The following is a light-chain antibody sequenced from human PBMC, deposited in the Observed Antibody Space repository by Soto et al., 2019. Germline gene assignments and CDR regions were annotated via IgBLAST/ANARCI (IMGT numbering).Light chain of an antibody. CDR2: EVS. V-gene: IGLV2-14*01. CDR3: GTWDSSLSDGGV. J-gene: IGLJ1*01. CDR1: SSDVGGDKY. Sequence: QSVLTRPASVSGSPGQSVTISCTGTSSDVGGDKYVSGYQQHPGKAPKLMIYEVSKRPSGVSDRFSGSTSGPSATLRITGLQTGDEADYYCGTWDSSLSDGGVFGTGTKVTVL.